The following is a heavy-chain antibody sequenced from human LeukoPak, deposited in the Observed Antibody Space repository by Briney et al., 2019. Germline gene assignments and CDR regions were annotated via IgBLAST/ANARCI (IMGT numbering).Heavy chain of an antibody. CDR3: AIVTSGWYSAFDP. D-gene: IGHD6-19*01. CDR2: IYYSGGT. V-gene: IGHV4-39*07. Sequence: SETLSLTCTVSGTSISSSGSYWGWIRQPPGKGLEWIGSIYYSGGTYYNPSLKGRVTMSVDTSKNQFSLKVSSVTAADTAVYYCAIVTSGWYSAFDPWGQGTLVTVSS. CDR1: GTSISSSGSY. J-gene: IGHJ5*02.